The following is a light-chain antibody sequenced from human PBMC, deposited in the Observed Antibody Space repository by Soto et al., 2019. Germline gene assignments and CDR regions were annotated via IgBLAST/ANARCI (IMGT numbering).Light chain of an antibody. Sequence: QSVLTQPASVSGSPGQSITISCTGTSSDVGVYNYVSWYQQHPGKAPKLMIYDVSYRPSGVSNRFSGSKSGNTASLTISGLQAEDEAEYYCSSYTTSITYVFGTGTKLTVL. CDR3: SSYTTSITYV. J-gene: IGLJ1*01. V-gene: IGLV2-14*01. CDR2: DVS. CDR1: SSDVGVYNY.